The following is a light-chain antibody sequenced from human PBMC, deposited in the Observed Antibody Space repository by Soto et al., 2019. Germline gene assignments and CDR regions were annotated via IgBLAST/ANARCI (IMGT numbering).Light chain of an antibody. CDR2: DTS. CDR3: QHYNYWPYT. Sequence: EIVLTQSPGTLSLSPGKRATLSCRASQSVSNFLAWYQQKPGQAPRLLIYDTSNRATGIPARFSGSGSGTDFTLTINNLDPEDFAVYYCQHYNYWPYTFGQGTKVDIK. J-gene: IGKJ2*01. CDR1: QSVSNF. V-gene: IGKV3-11*01.